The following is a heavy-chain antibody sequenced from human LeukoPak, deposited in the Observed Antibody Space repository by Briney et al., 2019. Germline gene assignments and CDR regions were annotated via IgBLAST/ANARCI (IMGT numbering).Heavy chain of an antibody. Sequence: SETLSLTCTVSGGSINSYYWSWVRQPPGKGLEWIGYIYYSGSTNYNPSLKTRVTISVATSKNQFSLKLSSVTAADTAVYYCARHGSTYALRNWGQGTLGTVSS. D-gene: IGHD2-2*01. V-gene: IGHV4-59*08. CDR3: ARHGSTYALRN. J-gene: IGHJ4*02. CDR2: IYYSGST. CDR1: GGSINSYY.